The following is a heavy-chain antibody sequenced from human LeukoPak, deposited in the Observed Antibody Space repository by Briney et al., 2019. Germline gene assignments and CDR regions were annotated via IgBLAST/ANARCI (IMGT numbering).Heavy chain of an antibody. CDR2: IYTSGST. D-gene: IGHD3-22*01. Sequence: SQTLSLTCTVSGGSISSGSYYWSWIRQPAGKGLEWIGRIYTSGSTNYNPSLKSRVTISVDTSKNQLSLKLSTVTAADTAVYYCARDWYYYDSSGYRGWAFDIWGQGTMVTVSS. CDR3: ARDWYYYDSSGYRGWAFDI. J-gene: IGHJ3*02. CDR1: GGSISSGSYY. V-gene: IGHV4-61*02.